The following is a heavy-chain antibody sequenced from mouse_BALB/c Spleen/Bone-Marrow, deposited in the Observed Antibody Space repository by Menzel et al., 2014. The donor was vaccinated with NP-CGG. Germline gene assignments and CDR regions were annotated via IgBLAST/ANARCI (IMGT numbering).Heavy chain of an antibody. CDR2: ISSGSSTI. CDR1: GFTFSSFG. J-gene: IGHJ2*01. CDR3: TRGGNWDDFDY. D-gene: IGHD4-1*01. Sequence: EVKVVESGGGLVQPGGSRKLSCAVSGFTFSSFGMHWVRQTPEKGLEWVAYISSGSSTIYYADTVKGRFTISRDNPKNTLFLQVTSLRSEDTAMYYCTRGGNWDDFDYWGQGTTLTVSS. V-gene: IGHV5-17*02.